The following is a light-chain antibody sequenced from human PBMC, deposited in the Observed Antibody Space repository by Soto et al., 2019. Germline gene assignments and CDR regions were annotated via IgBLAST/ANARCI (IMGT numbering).Light chain of an antibody. CDR3: QQYGNSRWT. V-gene: IGKV3-20*01. CDR1: PSVSSRY. J-gene: IGKJ1*01. Sequence: EIVLTQSPGTLSLSPGDRATLSCRASPSVSSRYLAWYQQKPGQAPRLLISGASTRATGIPDRFSGSGSGTDFTLTISRLEAEDFAVYYCQQYGNSRWTFGQGTKVEIK. CDR2: GAS.